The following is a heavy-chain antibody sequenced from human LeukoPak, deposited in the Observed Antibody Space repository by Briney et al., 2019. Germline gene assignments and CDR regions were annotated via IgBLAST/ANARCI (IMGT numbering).Heavy chain of an antibody. V-gene: IGHV3-48*01. CDR2: ISSSGGST. J-gene: IGHJ4*02. Sequence: PGGSLRLSCEASGFTFSSHSMNWVRQAPGKGLEWVSYISSSGGSTYYADSVKGRFIVSRDNVKNSLYLQMNGLRAEDTAMYYCAKGTKPVMTIPDYWGQGILVTVSS. CDR3: AKGTKPVMTIPDY. CDR1: GFTFSSHS. D-gene: IGHD1/OR15-1a*01.